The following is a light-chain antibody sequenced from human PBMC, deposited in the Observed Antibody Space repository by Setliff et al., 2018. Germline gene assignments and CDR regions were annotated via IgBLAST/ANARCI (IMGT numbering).Light chain of an antibody. CDR2: DVT. Sequence: QSALTQPRSVSGSPGQSVTIACTGTSSDVGAYNYVSWYQHHPGKVPKLMVYDVTKRPSGVPDRFSGSKSGNTASLTISGLQAEDEADYYCCSFAGTCYVFGSGTKVTV. V-gene: IGLV2-11*01. CDR3: CSFAGTCYV. CDR1: SSDVGAYNY. J-gene: IGLJ1*01.